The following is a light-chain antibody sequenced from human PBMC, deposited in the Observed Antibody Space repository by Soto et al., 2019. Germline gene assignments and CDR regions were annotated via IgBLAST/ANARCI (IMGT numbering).Light chain of an antibody. CDR3: QQSYNIPRAT. V-gene: IGKV1-39*01. J-gene: IGKJ1*01. Sequence: DIQMPQSPSSLSASVGDRVTITCRASQSISIYLHWYQQKPGKAPKVLIYAAYSLQSGVPPRSSGIGTGTDFTLSISSLQPEDFATYYCQQSYNIPRATFGQGTKVEIK. CDR1: QSISIY. CDR2: AAY.